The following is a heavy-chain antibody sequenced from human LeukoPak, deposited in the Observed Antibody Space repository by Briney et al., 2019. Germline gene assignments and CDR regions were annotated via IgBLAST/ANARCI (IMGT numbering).Heavy chain of an antibody. CDR2: VSGSAAST. Sequence: GGSLRLSCAASGFPFRSYAISWVRQAPGKGLEWVSAVSGSAASTYYADSVKGRFTISRDNSKNTVYLQMNSLRAEDTAVYYCAKDPYGTRYFDYWGQGTLVTVSS. V-gene: IGHV3-23*01. CDR3: AKDPYGTRYFDY. D-gene: IGHD2-2*01. J-gene: IGHJ4*02. CDR1: GFPFRSYA.